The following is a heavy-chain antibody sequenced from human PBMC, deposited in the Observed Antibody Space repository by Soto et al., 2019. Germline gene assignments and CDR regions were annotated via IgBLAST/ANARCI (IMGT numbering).Heavy chain of an antibody. CDR2: IRSKANSYAT. CDR3: TSSSGKYYSTDY. J-gene: IGHJ4*02. Sequence: GGSLRLSCAASGFTFSGSAMHWVRQASGKGLEWVGRIRSKANSYATAYAASVKGRFTISRDDSKNTAYLQMNSLKTEDTAVYYCTSSSGKYYSTDYWGQGTLVTVSS. CDR1: GFTFSGSA. V-gene: IGHV3-73*01. D-gene: IGHD3-10*01.